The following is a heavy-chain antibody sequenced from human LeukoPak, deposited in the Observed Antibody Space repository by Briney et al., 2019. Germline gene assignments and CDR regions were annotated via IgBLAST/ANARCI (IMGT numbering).Heavy chain of an antibody. J-gene: IGHJ4*02. CDR3: ARAYYYDSSGYHKNYYFDY. D-gene: IGHD3-22*01. CDR2: IYYSGST. Sequence: PSETLSLTCTVSGGSVSSGSYYWSWIRQPPGKGLEWIGYIYYSGSTNYNPSLKSRVTISVDTSKNQFPLKLSSVTAADTAVYYCARAYYYDSSGYHKNYYFDYWGQGTLVTVSS. CDR1: GGSVSSGSYY. V-gene: IGHV4-61*01.